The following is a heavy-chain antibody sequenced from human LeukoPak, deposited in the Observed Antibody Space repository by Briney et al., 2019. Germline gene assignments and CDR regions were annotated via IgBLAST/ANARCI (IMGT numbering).Heavy chain of an antibody. J-gene: IGHJ4*02. CDR2: IIPIFGTT. V-gene: IGHV1-69*05. Sequence: SVKVSCKASGGTFSSYAITWVRQAPGQGLEWMGRIIPIFGTTKYAQKFQGRVTITTDGSTSTTYMDLSSLRSEDTAVYYCAREDCSGGSCYYGGPFDYWGQGTLVTVSS. CDR1: GGTFSSYA. CDR3: AREDCSGGSCYYGGPFDY. D-gene: IGHD2-15*01.